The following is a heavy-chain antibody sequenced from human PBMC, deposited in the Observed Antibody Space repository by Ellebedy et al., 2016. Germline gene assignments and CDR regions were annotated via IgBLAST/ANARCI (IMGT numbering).Heavy chain of an antibody. J-gene: IGHJ4*02. V-gene: IGHV3-74*01. Sequence: GESLKISCAASGFTFSTYWMHWVRQAPGKGLVWVSRIKYDGSIINYADSVKGRFTISRDNAKNTLYLQMNSLRAEDTAVYYCARDNSRKDDYWGQGTLVTVSS. CDR1: GFTFSTYW. D-gene: IGHD6-13*01. CDR2: IKYDGSII. CDR3: ARDNSRKDDY.